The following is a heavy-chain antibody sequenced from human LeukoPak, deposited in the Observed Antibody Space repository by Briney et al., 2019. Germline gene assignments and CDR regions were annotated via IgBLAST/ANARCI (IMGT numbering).Heavy chain of an antibody. Sequence: PGGSLRLSCAASGFTFSSYGMHWVRQAPGKGLEWVAFIRYDGSNKYYADSVKGRFTISRDNSKNTLYLQMNSLRAEDTAVYYCAKDAYYYGSGSNDSNWGQGTLVTVSS. CDR2: IRYDGSNK. CDR3: AKDAYYYGSGSNDSN. CDR1: GFTFSSYG. V-gene: IGHV3-30*02. J-gene: IGHJ4*02. D-gene: IGHD3-10*01.